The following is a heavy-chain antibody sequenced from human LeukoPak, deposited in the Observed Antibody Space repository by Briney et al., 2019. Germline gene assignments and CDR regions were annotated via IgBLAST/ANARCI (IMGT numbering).Heavy chain of an antibody. CDR2: INPNSGDT. CDR1: GYIFTGSY. CDR3: ARVGQPTDFVVVPSARSDLGMFDY. Sequence: ASVKVSCKASGYIFTGSYIHWVRQAPGQGLEWMGWINPNSGDTKSAQEFQGRVTLTRDTSISTAYMELTSLRGDDTALYYCARVGQPTDFVVVPSARSDLGMFDYWGQGSLVTVSS. D-gene: IGHD2-2*01. V-gene: IGHV1-2*02. J-gene: IGHJ4*02.